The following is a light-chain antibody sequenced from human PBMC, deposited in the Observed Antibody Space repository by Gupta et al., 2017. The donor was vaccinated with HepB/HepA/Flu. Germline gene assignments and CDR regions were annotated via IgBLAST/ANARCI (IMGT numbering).Light chain of an antibody. CDR2: SDN. V-gene: IGLV1-44*01. J-gene: IGLJ2*01. CDR3: AAWNVKYVV. Sequence: QSVLPPPPPTSGTPGQRVTISCSGSTSNIGTNTVSWYQQVPGTAPKLLIYSDNQRPSGVPDRCSGSKSGTSASLAINGLQSEDEAYYYCAAWNVKYVVFGGGTKLTVL. CDR1: TSNIGTNT.